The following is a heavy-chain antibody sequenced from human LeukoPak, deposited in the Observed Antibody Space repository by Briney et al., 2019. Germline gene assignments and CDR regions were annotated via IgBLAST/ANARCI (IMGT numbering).Heavy chain of an antibody. CDR1: GGSISSYY. CDR3: ASSMVRGGWIDP. D-gene: IGHD3-10*01. CDR2: IYYSGST. Sequence: SETLSLTCTVSGGSISSYYWSWIRQPPGKGLEWIGYIYYSGSTNYNPSLKSRVTISVDTSKNQFSLKLSSVTAADTAVYYCASSMVRGGWIDPWGQGTLVTVSS. V-gene: IGHV4-59*01. J-gene: IGHJ5*02.